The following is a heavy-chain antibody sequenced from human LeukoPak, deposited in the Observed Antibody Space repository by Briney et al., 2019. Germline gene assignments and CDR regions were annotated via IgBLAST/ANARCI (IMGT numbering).Heavy chain of an antibody. CDR1: GFTFSSFT. Sequence: GGSLRLSCAASGFTFSSFTMTWVRQAPGKGLEWVSAVSGGAGNTYYADSVKGRFTISRDNSKSTLFLQMNSLRAEDTAVYYCAKHVQSSSWYYFDHWGQGTLVTVSS. D-gene: IGHD6-13*01. V-gene: IGHV3-23*01. CDR3: AKHVQSSSWYYFDH. J-gene: IGHJ4*02. CDR2: VSGGAGNT.